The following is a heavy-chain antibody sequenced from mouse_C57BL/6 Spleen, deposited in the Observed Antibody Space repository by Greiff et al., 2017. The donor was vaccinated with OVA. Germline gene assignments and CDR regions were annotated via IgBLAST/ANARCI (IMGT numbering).Heavy chain of an antibody. CDR3: ARGLRDAMDY. CDR1: GYTFTSYW. CDR2: IYPGSGST. V-gene: IGHV1-55*01. J-gene: IGHJ4*01. Sequence: VQLQQPGAELVKPGASVKMSCTASGYTFTSYWITWVKQRPGQGLAWIGDIYPGSGSTNYNEKFKSKATLTVDTSSSTAYMQRSSLTAEDSAVYYCARGLRDAMDYWGQGTSVTVSS. D-gene: IGHD1-1*01.